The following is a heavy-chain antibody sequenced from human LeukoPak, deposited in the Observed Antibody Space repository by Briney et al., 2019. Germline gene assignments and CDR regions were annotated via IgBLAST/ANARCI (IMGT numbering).Heavy chain of an antibody. CDR1: GYTFTSYG. Sequence: GASVKVSCKASGYTFTSYGISWVRQAPGQGLEWMGWINPNSGGTNYAQKFQGRVTMTRDTSISTAYMELSRLRSDDTAVYYCARKRVGGYYGMDVWGQGTTVTVSS. D-gene: IGHD3-10*01. CDR2: INPNSGGT. V-gene: IGHV1-2*02. CDR3: ARKRVGGYYGMDV. J-gene: IGHJ6*02.